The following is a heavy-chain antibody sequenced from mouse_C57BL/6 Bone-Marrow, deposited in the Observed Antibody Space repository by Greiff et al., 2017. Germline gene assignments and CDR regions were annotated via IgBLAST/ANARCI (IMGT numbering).Heavy chain of an antibody. V-gene: IGHV5-4*01. CDR2: ISDGGSYT. Sequence: DVHLVESGGGLVKPGGSLKLSCAASGFTFSSYAMSWVRQTPEKRLEWVATISDGGSYTYYPDNVKGRFTISRDNAKNNLYLQMSHLKSEDTAMYYCARVPYYYGSSYYYFDYWGQGTTLTVSS. CDR3: ARVPYYYGSSYYYFDY. D-gene: IGHD1-1*01. J-gene: IGHJ2*01. CDR1: GFTFSSYA.